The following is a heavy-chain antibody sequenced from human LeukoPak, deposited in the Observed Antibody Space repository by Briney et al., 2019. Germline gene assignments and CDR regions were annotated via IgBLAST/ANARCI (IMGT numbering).Heavy chain of an antibody. CDR2: IYHSGAT. CDR3: AGDNWNDGRDY. CDR1: GGSISSGGYY. Sequence: SETLSLTCTVSGGSISSGGYYWSWIRQPPGKGLEWIGYIYHSGATYYNPSLKSRVTISVDRSKNQFSLKLSSVTAADTAVYYCAGDNWNDGRDYWGQGTLVTVSS. D-gene: IGHD1-1*01. J-gene: IGHJ4*02. V-gene: IGHV4-30-2*01.